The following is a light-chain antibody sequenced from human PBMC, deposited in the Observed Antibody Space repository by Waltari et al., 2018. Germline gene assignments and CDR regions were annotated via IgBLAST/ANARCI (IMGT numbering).Light chain of an antibody. J-gene: IGLJ2*01. CDR2: GQD. CDR1: RRRRYS. CDR3: LSRDISSTRF. V-gene: IGLV3-19*01. Sequence: SSELTQDPTVSVALGQTVRITCQGDRRRRYSASWYQQRPGQAPVLCFYGQDNRPSGIPDRFSGSTSGDTATLTITGTQAEDEADYYCLSRDISSTRFFGGGTRLTV.